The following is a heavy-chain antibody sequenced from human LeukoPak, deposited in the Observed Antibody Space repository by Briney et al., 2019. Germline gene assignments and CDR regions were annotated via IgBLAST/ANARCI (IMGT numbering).Heavy chain of an antibody. J-gene: IGHJ4*02. CDR1: GFTFSSYA. CDR2: ISYDGSNK. Sequence: GGSLRLSCAASGFTFSSYAMHWVRQAPGKGLEWVAVISYDGSNKYYADSVKGRFTISRDNSKNTLYLQMNSLRAEDTAEYYCARDGQEAAALDYWGQGTLVTVSS. D-gene: IGHD6-13*01. CDR3: ARDGQEAAALDY. V-gene: IGHV3-30-3*01.